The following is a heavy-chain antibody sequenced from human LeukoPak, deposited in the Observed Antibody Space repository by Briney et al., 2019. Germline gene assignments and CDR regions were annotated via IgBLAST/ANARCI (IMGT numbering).Heavy chain of an antibody. CDR3: ARSTLGTSRDYFDY. D-gene: IGHD7-27*01. CDR1: GYSISSGYY. J-gene: IGHJ4*02. Sequence: SETLSLTCTVSGYSISSGYYWGWIRQPPGKGLEWIGSIYHSGSTYYNPSLKSRVTISVDRSKNQFSLKLSSVTAADTAVYYCARSTLGTSRDYFDYWGQGTLVTVSS. V-gene: IGHV4-38-2*02. CDR2: IYHSGST.